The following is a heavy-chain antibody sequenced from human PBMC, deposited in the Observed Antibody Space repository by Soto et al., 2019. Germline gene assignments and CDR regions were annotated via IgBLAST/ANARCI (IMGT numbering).Heavy chain of an antibody. CDR1: GGCISSSSYY. V-gene: IGHV4-39*01. Sequence: QLQLQESGPGLVKPSETLSLTCTVSGGCISSSSYYWGWIRQPPGKGLEWIGSIYYSRSTYYNPSLKSRVTISVDTSKHQFSLKLSSVTAADTAVYDCARPEGTWGSYRADDAFDIWGQGTMVTISS. D-gene: IGHD3-16*02. J-gene: IGHJ3*02. CDR3: ARPEGTWGSYRADDAFDI. CDR2: IYYSRST.